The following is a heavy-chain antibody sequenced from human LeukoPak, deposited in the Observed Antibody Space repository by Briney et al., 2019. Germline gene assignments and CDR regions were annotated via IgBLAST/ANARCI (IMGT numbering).Heavy chain of an antibody. Sequence: ASVKVSCKASGYTFTSYDINWVRQATGQGLEWMGWMNPNSGNTGYAQKFQGRVTITRNTSISTAYMELSSLRSEDTAVYYWARAEWTNWFDPWGQGTLVTVSS. V-gene: IGHV1-8*03. D-gene: IGHD2-8*01. CDR2: MNPNSGNT. CDR1: GYTFTSYD. J-gene: IGHJ5*02. CDR3: ARAEWTNWFDP.